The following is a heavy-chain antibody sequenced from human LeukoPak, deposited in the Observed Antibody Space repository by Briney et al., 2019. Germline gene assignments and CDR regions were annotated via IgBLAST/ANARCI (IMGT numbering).Heavy chain of an antibody. CDR2: ISGSGGYT. V-gene: IGHV3-23*01. Sequence: PAGSLTLSCAASGFTFSSCAMSWVRQAPGKGLEWVSAISGSGGYTFYSDSVKGRFTISRDNSKNTLSLQMNSLRGEDTAVYYCAQDATDFDSSGQTYFDNWGQGTLVTVSS. CDR3: AQDATDFDSSGQTYFDN. D-gene: IGHD3-22*01. CDR1: GFTFSSCA. J-gene: IGHJ4*02.